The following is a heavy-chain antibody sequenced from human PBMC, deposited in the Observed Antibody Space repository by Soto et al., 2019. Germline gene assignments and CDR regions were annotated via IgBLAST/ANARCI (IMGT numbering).Heavy chain of an antibody. D-gene: IGHD1-26*01. Sequence: SETLSLTCTVSGGSVSSGSYYWSWIRQPPGKGLEWIGYIYYSGSTNYNPSLKSRVTISVDTSKNQFSLKLSSVTAADTAVYYCARENRYSGSYPYYYYGMDVWGRGTTVTVSS. CDR2: IYYSGST. CDR3: ARENRYSGSYPYYYYGMDV. J-gene: IGHJ6*02. V-gene: IGHV4-61*01. CDR1: GGSVSSGSYY.